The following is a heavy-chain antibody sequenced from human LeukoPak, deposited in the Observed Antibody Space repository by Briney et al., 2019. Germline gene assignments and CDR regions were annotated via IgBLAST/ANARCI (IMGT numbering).Heavy chain of an antibody. CDR1: GFTFSSYA. CDR2: INHSGST. Sequence: NPGGSLRLSCAASGFTFSSYAMSWVRQPPGKGLEWIGEINHSGSTNYNPTLKSRVTISVDTSKNQFSLKLSSVTAADTAVYYCAGRIVVVPAAIPESRYFGYWGQGTLVTVSS. CDR3: AGRIVVVPAAIPESRYFGY. V-gene: IGHV4-34*08. D-gene: IGHD2-2*02. J-gene: IGHJ4*02.